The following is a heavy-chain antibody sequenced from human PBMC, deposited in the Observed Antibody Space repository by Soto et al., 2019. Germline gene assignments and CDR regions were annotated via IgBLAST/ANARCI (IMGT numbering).Heavy chain of an antibody. Sequence: EVQLVESGGGFVQPGGSLRLACAASGFTFSGYWMTWVRQAPGKGLEWVADIKKDGTEKYYVDSVKGRFTISRDNDKKSGYLQMNGLTVEDTAVYRCARGPSYSDYSNDWFFDSWGQGALVTVSS. D-gene: IGHD3-9*01. V-gene: IGHV3-7*03. J-gene: IGHJ4*02. CDR3: ARGPSYSDYSNDWFFDS. CDR1: GFTFSGYW. CDR2: IKKDGTEK.